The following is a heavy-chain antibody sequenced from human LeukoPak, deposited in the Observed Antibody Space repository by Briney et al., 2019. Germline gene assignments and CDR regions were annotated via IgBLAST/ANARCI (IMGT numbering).Heavy chain of an antibody. V-gene: IGHV4-31*03. CDR2: IYYSGST. CDR3: AREQWPSQGDAFDI. D-gene: IGHD6-19*01. Sequence: PSQTLSLTCTVSGGSISSGGYYWSWIRQHPGKGLEWIGYIYYSGSTYYNPSIKSRVTISVDTSKNQFSLKLSSVTAADTAVYYCAREQWPSQGDAFDIWGQGTMVTVSS. J-gene: IGHJ3*02. CDR1: GGSISSGGYY.